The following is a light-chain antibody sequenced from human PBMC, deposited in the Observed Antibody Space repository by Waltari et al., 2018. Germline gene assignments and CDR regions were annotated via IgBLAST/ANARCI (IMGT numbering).Light chain of an antibody. V-gene: IGLV2-14*03. CDR2: DVS. CDR1: GSDIGYYNF. J-gene: IGLJ2*01. Sequence: QSALAQSASVSGSPGQSITISCTGTGSDIGYYNFVSWYQQHPGKAPKLLLFDVSRWSSGVSHRFSCSKSGNTASLTISGLQAEDEADYYCSSYTSTNTIIFGGGTKVTVL. CDR3: SSYTSTNTII.